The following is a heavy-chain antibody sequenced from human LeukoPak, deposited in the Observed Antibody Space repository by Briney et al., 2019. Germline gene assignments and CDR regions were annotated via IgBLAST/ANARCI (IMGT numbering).Heavy chain of an antibody. Sequence: GGSLRLSCAASGFTFSSYAMSWVRQAPGKGLEWVSAISGSGGSTYYADSVKGRFTISRDNSKNTLYLQMNSLRAEDTAVYYCAKVLSAAAGASSAFDIWGQGTMVTVSS. V-gene: IGHV3-23*01. CDR1: GFTFSSYA. CDR2: ISGSGGST. J-gene: IGHJ3*02. CDR3: AKVLSAAAGASSAFDI. D-gene: IGHD6-13*01.